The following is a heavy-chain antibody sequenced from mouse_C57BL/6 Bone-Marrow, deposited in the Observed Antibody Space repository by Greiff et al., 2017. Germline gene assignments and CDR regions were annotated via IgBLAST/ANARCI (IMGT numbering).Heavy chain of an antibody. CDR3: AIGTTTVVATGYFDV. D-gene: IGHD1-1*01. Sequence: QVQLQQPGAELVKPGASVKVSCKASGYTFTSYWMHWVKQRPGQGLEWIGRIHPSDSDTNYNQKFKGKATLTLDKSSSTAYMQLSSLTSEDSAVYYCAIGTTTVVATGYFDVWGTGTTVTVSS. CDR2: IHPSDSDT. CDR1: GYTFTSYW. V-gene: IGHV1-74*01. J-gene: IGHJ1*03.